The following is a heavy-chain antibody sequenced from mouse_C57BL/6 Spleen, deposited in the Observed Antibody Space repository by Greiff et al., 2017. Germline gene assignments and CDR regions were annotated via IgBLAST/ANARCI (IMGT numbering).Heavy chain of an antibody. Sequence: QVQLQQSGAELVKPGASVKISCKASGYAFSSYWMNWVQQRPGKGLEWIGQIYPGDGDTHYHGKFKGKVTLTAHKSSSTAYMQRSSLTSEDSAVYFCAGDGSRRGVYYFDYWGQGNTLTVSS. CDR2: IYPGDGDT. CDR1: GYAFSSYW. D-gene: IGHD1-1*01. CDR3: AGDGSRRGVYYFDY. V-gene: IGHV1-80*01. J-gene: IGHJ2*01.